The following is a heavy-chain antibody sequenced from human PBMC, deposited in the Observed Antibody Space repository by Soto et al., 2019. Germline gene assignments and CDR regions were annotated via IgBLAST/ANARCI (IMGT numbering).Heavy chain of an antibody. V-gene: IGHV1-2*04. D-gene: IGHD3-9*01. Sequence: ASVKVSCKASGYTFTGYYMHWVRQAPGQGLEWMGWINPNSGGTNYAQKFQGWVTMTRDTSISTAYMELSRLRSDDTAVYYCARDGSTGQHDYYYYYMDVWGKGTTVTVSS. J-gene: IGHJ6*03. CDR3: ARDGSTGQHDYYYYYMDV. CDR2: INPNSGGT. CDR1: GYTFTGYY.